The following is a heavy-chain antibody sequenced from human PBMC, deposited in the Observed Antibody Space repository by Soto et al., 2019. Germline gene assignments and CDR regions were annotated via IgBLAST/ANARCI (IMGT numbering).Heavy chain of an antibody. CDR1: GFTFSSYG. CDR2: ISYDGSNK. Sequence: GGSLRLSCAASGFTFSSYGMHWVRQAPGKGLEWVAVISYDGSNKYYADSVKGRFTISRDNSKNTLYLQMNSLRAEDTAVYYCAKILQLGDYAYYYYGMDVWGRGTTVTVSS. J-gene: IGHJ6*02. V-gene: IGHV3-30*18. CDR3: AKILQLGDYAYYYYGMDV. D-gene: IGHD4-17*01.